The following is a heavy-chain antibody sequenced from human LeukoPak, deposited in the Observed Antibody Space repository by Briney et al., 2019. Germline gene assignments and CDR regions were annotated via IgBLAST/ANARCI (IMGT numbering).Heavy chain of an antibody. J-gene: IGHJ4*02. CDR1: GGSFSGYY. CDR3: ARAEVAGYYYGSGSYYQV. D-gene: IGHD3-10*01. CDR2: INHSGST. Sequence: PSETLSLTCAVYGGSFSGYYWSWIRQPPGKGLEWIGEINHSGSTNYNPSLKSRVTIPVDTSKNQFSLKLSSVTAADTAVYYCARAEVAGYYYGSGSYYQVWGQGTLVTVSS. V-gene: IGHV4-34*01.